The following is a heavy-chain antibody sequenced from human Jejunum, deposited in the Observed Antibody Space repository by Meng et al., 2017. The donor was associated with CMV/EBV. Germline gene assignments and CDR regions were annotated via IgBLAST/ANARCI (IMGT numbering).Heavy chain of an antibody. Sequence: AASGFTFSSYDMHWVRQATGKGLEWVSTIGVAGDTYYVDSVKGRFTISRETAKNSLYLQMNSLRAGDTAVYYCSRVHPYYFGMDVWGQGTTVTVSS. V-gene: IGHV3-13*01. CDR1: GFTFSSYD. CDR3: SRVHPYYFGMDV. J-gene: IGHJ6*02. CDR2: IGVAGDT.